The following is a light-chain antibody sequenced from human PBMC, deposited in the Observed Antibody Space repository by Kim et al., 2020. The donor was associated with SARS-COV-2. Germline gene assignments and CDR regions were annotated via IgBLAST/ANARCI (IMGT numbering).Light chain of an antibody. J-gene: IGLJ3*02. CDR3: QTWGPGFRV. Sequence: QPVLTQSPSASASLGASVKLTCTLSSGHSNYAIAWHQQQPEKGPRYLMKINNDGSHSKGDGIPVRFSGSSSGAERYLTISSLQSEDEADYYCQTWGPGFRVFGGGTQLTVL. CDR2: INNDGSH. CDR1: SGHSNYA. V-gene: IGLV4-69*02.